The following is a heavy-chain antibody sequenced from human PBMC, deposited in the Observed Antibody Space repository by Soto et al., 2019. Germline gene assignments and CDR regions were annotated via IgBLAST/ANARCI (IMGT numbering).Heavy chain of an antibody. V-gene: IGHV3-66*01. CDR3: ARAGGGYCSSTSCYPSDYYYYMDV. CDR2: IYSGGST. D-gene: IGHD2-2*01. Sequence: GGSLRLSCAASGFTVSSNYMSWVRQAPGKGLEWVSVIYSGGSTYYADSVKGRFTISRDNSKNTLYLQMNSLRAEDTAVHYCARAGGGYCSSTSCYPSDYYYYMDVWGKGTTVTVSS. CDR1: GFTVSSNY. J-gene: IGHJ6*03.